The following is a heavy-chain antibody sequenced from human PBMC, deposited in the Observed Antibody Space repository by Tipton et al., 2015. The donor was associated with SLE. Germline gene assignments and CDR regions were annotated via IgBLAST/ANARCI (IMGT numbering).Heavy chain of an antibody. CDR2: IYYSGST. CDR3: ARPRGGLEWGNLFDP. J-gene: IGHJ5*02. D-gene: IGHD4-11*01. Sequence: TLSLTCTVSGGSLSSSSYYWGWIRQPPGKGLEWIGSIYYSGSTYYNPSLKSRVTISLDTSKNQFYLNLTAVTAADTAVYYCARPRGGLEWGNLFDPWGQGILVSVSS. CDR1: GGSLSSSSYY. V-gene: IGHV4-39*01.